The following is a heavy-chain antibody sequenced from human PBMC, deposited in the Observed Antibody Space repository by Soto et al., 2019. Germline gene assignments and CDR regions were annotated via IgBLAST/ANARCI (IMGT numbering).Heavy chain of an antibody. J-gene: IGHJ4*02. CDR1: GFTFSSYG. Sequence: GGSLRLSCAASGFTFSSYGMHWVRQAPGKGLEWVSSIWYDGNNKYYADSVKGRYTISRDNSRNTLFLQMNSLRAEDTALYYCVGRGNQNWGDYWGQGTQVTVSS. V-gene: IGHV3-33*01. D-gene: IGHD7-27*01. CDR3: VGRGNQNWGDY. CDR2: IWYDGNNK.